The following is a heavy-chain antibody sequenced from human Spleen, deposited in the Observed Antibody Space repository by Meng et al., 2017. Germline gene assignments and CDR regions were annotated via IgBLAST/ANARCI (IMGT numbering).Heavy chain of an antibody. CDR3: ARDEDISAAGKLFGDY. J-gene: IGHJ4*02. CDR2: MNPNSGNT. D-gene: IGHD6-13*01. V-gene: IGHV1-8*01. CDR1: GYTFTRYD. Sequence: ASVKVSCKASGYTFTRYDINWVRQATGQGLEWMGWMNPNSGNTGYAQKFQGRVTVTRNTSISTAYMELSSLRSEDTAVYYCARDEDISAAGKLFGDYWGQGTLVTVSS.